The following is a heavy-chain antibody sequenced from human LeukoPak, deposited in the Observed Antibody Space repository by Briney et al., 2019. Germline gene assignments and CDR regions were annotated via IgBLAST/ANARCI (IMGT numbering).Heavy chain of an antibody. CDR2: IYTSGST. V-gene: IGHV4-61*02. Sequence: PSQTLSLTCTVSGGSISSGSYYWRWIRQPAGKGLEWIGRIYTSGSTNYNPSLKSRVTISVDTSKNQFSLKLSSVTAADTAVYYCASRYYYDSGDYAFDIWGQGTMVTVSS. CDR1: GGSISSGSYY. D-gene: IGHD3-22*01. CDR3: ASRYYYDSGDYAFDI. J-gene: IGHJ3*02.